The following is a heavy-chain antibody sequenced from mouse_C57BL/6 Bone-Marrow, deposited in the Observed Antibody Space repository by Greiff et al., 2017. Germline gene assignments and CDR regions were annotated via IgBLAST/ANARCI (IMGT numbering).Heavy chain of an antibody. V-gene: IGHV3-6*01. CDR3: AGELWDCDGPFDY. CDR1: GYSITSGYY. Sequence: EVQRVESGPGLVKPSQSLSLTCSVTGYSITSGYYWNWIRQAPGNKLEWMGYISYDGSNNYNPSLKNRISITRDTSTNQFFLKLNTVTTEDTATYYGAGELWDCDGPFDYWGQGTTLTVSS. D-gene: IGHD1-1*02. J-gene: IGHJ2*01. CDR2: ISYDGSN.